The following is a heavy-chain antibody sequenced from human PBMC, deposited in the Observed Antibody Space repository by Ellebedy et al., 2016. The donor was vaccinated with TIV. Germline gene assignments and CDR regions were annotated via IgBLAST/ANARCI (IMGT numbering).Heavy chain of an antibody. V-gene: IGHV3-30*02. CDR2: ILVDGNNE. CDR3: ARDLRSDWSGQLLDY. J-gene: IGHJ4*02. D-gene: IGHD3-3*01. CDR1: GFTFANYG. Sequence: PGGSLRLSCATSGFTFANYGFHWVRQAPGKGLEWVALILVDGNNEYYADSVKGRFTVSRDNSKDTVFLQMTSLIDEDPAMYYCARDLRSDWSGQLLDYWGQGILVTVSS.